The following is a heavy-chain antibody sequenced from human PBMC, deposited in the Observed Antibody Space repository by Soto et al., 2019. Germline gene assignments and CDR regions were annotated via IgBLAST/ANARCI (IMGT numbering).Heavy chain of an antibody. V-gene: IGHV4-59*01. CDR1: GGAIISYY. CDR3: ARVTQQWLVDY. D-gene: IGHD6-19*01. J-gene: IGHJ4*02. CDR2: VHYSGST. Sequence: SETLSLTCTVSGGAIISYYCILIRQPPGKGLDWIGCVHYSGSTNYNPSLQSRVTISVDTSKNQFSLKLTSVTAADTAVYYCARVTQQWLVDYWGQGTLVTVSS.